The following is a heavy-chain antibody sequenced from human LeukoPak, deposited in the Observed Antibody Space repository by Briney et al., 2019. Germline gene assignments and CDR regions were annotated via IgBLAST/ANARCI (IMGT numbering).Heavy chain of an antibody. CDR3: ARSGLERWSGELLGRGYYGMDV. V-gene: IGHV4-59*01. CDR2: IYYSGST. D-gene: IGHD3-10*01. Sequence: PSETLSLTCTVSGGSISSYYWSWLRQPPGKGLEWIGYIYYSGSTNYNPSLKSRVTISVDTSKNQFSLKLSSVTAADTAVYYCARSGLERWSGELLGRGYYGMDVWGQGTTVTVSS. J-gene: IGHJ6*02. CDR1: GGSISSYY.